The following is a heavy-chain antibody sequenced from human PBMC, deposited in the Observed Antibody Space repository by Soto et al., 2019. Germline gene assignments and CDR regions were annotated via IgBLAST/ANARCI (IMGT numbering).Heavy chain of an antibody. CDR1: GYALSSYG. V-gene: IGHV1-18*01. D-gene: IGHD2-15*01. Sequence: SSVKVSCKASGYALSSYGISWVRQAPGQGLQWMGWTTAYTGITNYPQKLPGRVTMTTDPFTSTAYMELRSLRTDETAVYSCARDPVVVMVAATPADFGDYYYGLDVWDEGTTVTVSS. CDR2: TTAYTGIT. CDR3: ARDPVVVMVAATPADFGDYYYGLDV. J-gene: IGHJ6*04.